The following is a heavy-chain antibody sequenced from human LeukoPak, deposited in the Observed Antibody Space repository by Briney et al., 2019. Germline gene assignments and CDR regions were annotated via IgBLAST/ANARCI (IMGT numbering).Heavy chain of an antibody. CDR1: GYTFTGHY. V-gene: IGHV1-2*06. D-gene: IGHD6-13*01. J-gene: IGHJ4*02. CDR2: IHPNSGGT. CDR3: ARGFGSSWFYFDN. Sequence: ASVKVSCKTSGYTFTGHYIHWGRQAPGQGLEWMGRIHPNSGGTNYAQKIQGRVTMTRDTSITTAYMEVTGLTSDDTAVYYCARGFGSSWFYFDNGGQGALVTVSS.